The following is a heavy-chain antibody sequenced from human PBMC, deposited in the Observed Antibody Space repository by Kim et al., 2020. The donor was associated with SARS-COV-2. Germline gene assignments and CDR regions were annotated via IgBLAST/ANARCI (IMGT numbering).Heavy chain of an antibody. Sequence: SQTLSLTCVISGDSVSSNTAAWHWIRQSPSRGLEWLGRTYYRSKYYYDYAVSVKSRITIDPDTSKNQISLQLNSSTPEDTAVYYCARGAYTSTWFWGPGTPVTVSS. CDR3: ARGAYTSTWF. CDR1: GDSVSSNTAA. V-gene: IGHV6-1*01. D-gene: IGHD6-13*01. CDR2: TYYRSKYYY. J-gene: IGHJ4*02.